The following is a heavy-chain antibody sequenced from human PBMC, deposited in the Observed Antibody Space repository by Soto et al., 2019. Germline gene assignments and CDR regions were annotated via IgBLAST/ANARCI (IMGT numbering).Heavy chain of an antibody. CDR2: LTAYDGKR. CDR1: GYTFNTFG. D-gene: IGHD4-17*01. Sequence: QVQLVQSGGEMKKSGASVTISCKASGYTFNTFGIHWVRQAPGQGLEWMGCLTAYDGKRNYPQKFQDRLTMTMDKSTSTGYMELRSLRSDDTAVYFCATALTYGDLDFWGQGTLVAVSS. CDR3: ATALTYGDLDF. J-gene: IGHJ4*02. V-gene: IGHV1-18*01.